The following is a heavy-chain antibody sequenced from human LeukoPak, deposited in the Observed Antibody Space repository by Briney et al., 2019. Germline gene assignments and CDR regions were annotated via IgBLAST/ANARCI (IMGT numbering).Heavy chain of an antibody. J-gene: IGHJ6*03. CDR2: IIPIFGAA. V-gene: IGHV1-69*06. D-gene: IGHD6-6*01. CDR1: GGTFSSYA. CDR3: ASGWVAARRSERPGYYMDV. Sequence: ASVKVSCKASGGTFSSYAISWVRQAPGQGLEWMGRIIPIFGAANYAQKLQGSVTITADTSTSTAYMGLSRLGSEDTAVYYCASGWVAARRSERPGYYMDVWGKGTTVTVSS.